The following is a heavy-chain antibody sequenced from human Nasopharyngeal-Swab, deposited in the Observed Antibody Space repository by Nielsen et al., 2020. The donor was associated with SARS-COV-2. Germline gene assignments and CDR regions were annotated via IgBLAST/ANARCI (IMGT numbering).Heavy chain of an antibody. CDR1: GFTFSSYW. CDR2: IKQDGSEK. J-gene: IGHJ4*02. V-gene: IGHV3-7*03. D-gene: IGHD1-26*01. Sequence: GGSLRLSCAASGFTFSSYWVSWVRQAPGKGLEWVANIKQDGSEKYYVDSVKGRFTISRDNAKNSLYLQMNSLRAEDTAVYYCARDGGGSYYADYWGQGTLVTVSS. CDR3: ARDGGGSYYADY.